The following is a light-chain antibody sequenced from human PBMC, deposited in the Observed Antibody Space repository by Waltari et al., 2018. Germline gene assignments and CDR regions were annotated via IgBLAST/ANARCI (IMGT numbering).Light chain of an antibody. V-gene: IGKV1-5*03. CDR1: QSTTTW. CDR3: QQSYRYPAT. Sequence: DIQMTQSPSALSASVGDSVTITCRARQSTTTWLAWYQQKPGKAPNLLIYRASTLKSGVPSRFSASGSGTEFTLTISGLQPDDFATYYCQQSYRYPATFGQGTKLEI. CDR2: RAS. J-gene: IGKJ2*01.